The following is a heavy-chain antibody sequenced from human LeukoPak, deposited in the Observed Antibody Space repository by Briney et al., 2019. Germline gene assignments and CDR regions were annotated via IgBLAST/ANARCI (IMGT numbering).Heavy chain of an antibody. CDR3: ATGWDGYKLAFDY. D-gene: IGHD5-24*01. J-gene: IGHJ4*02. CDR1: GGSISSSRYY. V-gene: IGHV4-31*03. CDR2: IYYSGST. Sequence: SETLSLTCTVSGGSISSSRYYWGWIRQHPGKGLEWIGYIYYSGSTYYNPSLKSRVTISVDTSKNQFSLKLSSVAAADTAVYYCATGWDGYKLAFDYWGQGTLVTVSS.